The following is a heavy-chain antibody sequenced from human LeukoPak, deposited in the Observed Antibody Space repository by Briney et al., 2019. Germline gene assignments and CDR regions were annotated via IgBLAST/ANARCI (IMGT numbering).Heavy chain of an antibody. J-gene: IGHJ4*02. D-gene: IGHD6-19*01. CDR2: FDPEDGET. CDR1: GYTLTELS. CDR3: ATGPAYSSGWYNLGDY. V-gene: IGHV1-24*01. Sequence: ASVKVSCKVSGYTLTELSMHWVRQAPGKGLEWMGGFDPEDGETIYAQKFQGRVTMTEDTSTDTAYMELGSLRSEDTAVYYCATGPAYSSGWYNLGDYWGQGTLVTVSS.